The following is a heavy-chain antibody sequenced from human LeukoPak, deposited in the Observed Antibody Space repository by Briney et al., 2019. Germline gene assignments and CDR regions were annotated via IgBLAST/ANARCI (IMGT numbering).Heavy chain of an antibody. D-gene: IGHD3-10*01. V-gene: IGHV3-30*18. CDR2: ISYDGSNK. CDR3: AKDEYYGSGSYDTPFDY. Sequence: GRSLRLSCAASGFTFSSYGMHWVRQAPGKGLEWVAVISYDGSNKYYADSVKGRFTISRDNSKNTPYLQMNSLRAEDTAVYYCAKDEYYGSGSYDTPFDYWGQGTLVTVSS. J-gene: IGHJ4*02. CDR1: GFTFSSYG.